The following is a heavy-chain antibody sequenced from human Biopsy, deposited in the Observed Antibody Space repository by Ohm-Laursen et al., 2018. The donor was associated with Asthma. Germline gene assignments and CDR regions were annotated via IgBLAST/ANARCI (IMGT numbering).Heavy chain of an antibody. Sequence: SLRLSCAASGFTLSNYGMHWVRQAPGKGLDWVAVISFDGSNKNYTDSVKGRFTISRDNSRNTLHLQMNSLRAEDTAAYYCAKDVFPGWELRRGPDYWGQGTLITVSS. CDR3: AKDVFPGWELRRGPDY. D-gene: IGHD1-26*01. J-gene: IGHJ4*02. CDR2: ISFDGSNK. CDR1: GFTLSNYG. V-gene: IGHV3-30*18.